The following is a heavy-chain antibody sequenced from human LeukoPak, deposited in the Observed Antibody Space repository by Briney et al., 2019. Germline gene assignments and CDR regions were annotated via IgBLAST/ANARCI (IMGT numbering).Heavy chain of an antibody. CDR3: ARNNGMDV. V-gene: IGHV3-7*03. CDR2: VNRDGSET. J-gene: IGHJ6*02. CDR1: GFALSSHW. Sequence: GGSLRLSCAASGFALSSHWMTWVRQVPVRGPEWVANVNRDGSETYYLDSVKGRFTISKDNAKNSLYLQMNSLRAEDTALYHCARNNGMDVWGQGTTVIVSS.